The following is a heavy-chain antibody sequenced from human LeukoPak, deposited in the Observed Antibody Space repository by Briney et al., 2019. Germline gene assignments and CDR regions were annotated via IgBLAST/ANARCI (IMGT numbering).Heavy chain of an antibody. J-gene: IGHJ5*02. V-gene: IGHV3-23*01. CDR3: AKGCNSGSYFGIDP. Sequence: PGGSLRLSCAASGFTSSDYAMSWVRQAPGKGLEWVSGIGSSGVNTDYATSVKGLFTISRDNTKSTLHLLMNSLRVEDTATYYCAKGCNSGSYFGIDPWGQGTPVSVSS. CDR1: GFTSSDYA. D-gene: IGHD3-10*01. CDR2: IGSSGVNT.